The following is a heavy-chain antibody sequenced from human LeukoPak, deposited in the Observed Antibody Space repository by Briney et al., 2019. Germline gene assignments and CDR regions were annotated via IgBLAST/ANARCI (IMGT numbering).Heavy chain of an antibody. D-gene: IGHD5-24*01. CDR1: GYTFTGYY. CDR3: ARDRLGDGYSFNWFDP. CDR2: INPNSGGT. J-gene: IGHJ5*02. V-gene: IGHV1-2*02. Sequence: ASVKVSCKASGYTFTGYYMHWVRQAPGQGLEWMGWINPNSGGTNYAQKFQGRVTMTRDTSISTAYMELSRLRSDDTAVYYCARDRLGDGYSFNWFDPWGQETLVTVSS.